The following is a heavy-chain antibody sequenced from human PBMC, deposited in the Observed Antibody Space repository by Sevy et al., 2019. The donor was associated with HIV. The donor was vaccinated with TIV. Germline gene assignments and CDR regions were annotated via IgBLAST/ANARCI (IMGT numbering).Heavy chain of an antibody. D-gene: IGHD3-16*02. V-gene: IGHV3-33*07. Sequence: GGSLRLSCAASGFTFINYGMYWVRQAPGKGLEWVAFVSSDESNKYYVESVKGRFTISRDNSKNTLYLQMNSLRPEDRAVYYVGRDAQGLPLGELSRIPSARGGMDVWGQGTAVTVSS. CDR1: GFTFINYG. CDR3: GRDAQGLPLGELSRIPSARGGMDV. J-gene: IGHJ6*02. CDR2: VSSDESNK.